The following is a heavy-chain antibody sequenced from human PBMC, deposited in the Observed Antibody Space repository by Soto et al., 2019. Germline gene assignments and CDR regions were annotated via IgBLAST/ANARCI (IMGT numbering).Heavy chain of an antibody. CDR2: INYSGST. CDR1: GGSISNYY. J-gene: IGHJ5*02. CDR3: AKGGTYSQLRIRDDFDP. V-gene: IGHV4-59*01. Sequence: QVQLQESGPGLVKPSETLSLTCTVSGGSISNYYWSWIRQPPGKGLEWIGYINYSGSTNYNPSLKRQVTISVDTAKIQLALRLTSVTPADTAMYYCAKGGTYSQLRIRDDFDPWGQGTRVTVSS. D-gene: IGHD6-13*01.